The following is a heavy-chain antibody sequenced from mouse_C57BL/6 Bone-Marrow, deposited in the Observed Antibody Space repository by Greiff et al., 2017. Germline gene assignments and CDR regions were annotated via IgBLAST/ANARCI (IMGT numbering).Heavy chain of an antibody. CDR3: AREGRYFDY. V-gene: IGHV1-26*01. CDR2: INPNNGGT. CDR1: GYTFTDYY. J-gene: IGHJ2*01. Sequence: EVQLQQSGPELVKPGASVKISCKASGYTFTDYYMNWVKQSHGKSLEWIGDINPNNGGTRYNQKFKGKATLTVDKSSSTAYMELRNLTSEDAAVYYCAREGRYFDYWGQGTTLTVSS.